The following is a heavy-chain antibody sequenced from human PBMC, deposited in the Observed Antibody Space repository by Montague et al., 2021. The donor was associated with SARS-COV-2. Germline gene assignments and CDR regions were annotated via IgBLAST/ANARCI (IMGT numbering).Heavy chain of an antibody. V-gene: IGHV4-38-2*02. CDR3: ARGLVTRAGFDY. CDR2: NYFHGNA. D-gene: IGHD2-21*01. J-gene: IGHJ4*02. Sequence: SETLSLPCSVSGYFIGTGYYWGWIRQSPGKGLQWIGSNYFHGNAYYNTPPNSSVTISLDTPNNKFSSRLTSVNTSVTAADYCARGLVTRAGFDYWGQGIRVIVSS. CDR1: GYFIGTGYY.